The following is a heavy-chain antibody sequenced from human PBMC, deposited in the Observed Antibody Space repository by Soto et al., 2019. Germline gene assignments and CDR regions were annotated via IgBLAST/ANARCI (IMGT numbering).Heavy chain of an antibody. Sequence: EVQLLESGGGLVQPGGSLRLSCAASGFTFSSYAMSWVRQAPGKGLEWVSAISGSGGSTYYADSAKGRFTISRDNSKNTLYLQMNSLSAEDTAVYYCAKKFDFWSGPDYWGQGTLVTVSS. CDR3: AKKFDFWSGPDY. V-gene: IGHV3-23*01. CDR2: ISGSGGST. CDR1: GFTFSSYA. D-gene: IGHD3-3*01. J-gene: IGHJ4*02.